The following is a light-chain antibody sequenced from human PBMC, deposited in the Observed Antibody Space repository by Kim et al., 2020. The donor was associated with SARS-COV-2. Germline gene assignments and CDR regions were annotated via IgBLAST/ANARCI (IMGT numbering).Light chain of an antibody. CDR1: QGIDKW. CDR3: QQADALPLT. CDR2: GAY. Sequence: VGDRVTSTSWGRQGIDKWLAVYQQEPGRARKLLIAGAYSLQSWVPSRFSGSGTGTDFTLSSSGLQPEDFATYYCQQADALPLTFGGGTKVDIK. J-gene: IGKJ4*01. V-gene: IGKV1-12*01.